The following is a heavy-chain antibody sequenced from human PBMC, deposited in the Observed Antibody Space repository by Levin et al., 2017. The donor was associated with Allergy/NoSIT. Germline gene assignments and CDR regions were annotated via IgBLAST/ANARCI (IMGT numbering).Heavy chain of an antibody. D-gene: IGHD2-15*01. CDR2: ISYDGSNK. J-gene: IGHJ1*01. Sequence: PGGSLRLSCAASGFTFSSYAMHWVRQAPGKGLEWVAVISYDGSNKYYADSVKGRFTISRDNSKNTLYLQMNSLRAEDTAVYYCARGGASCSGGSCYAPIQHWGQGTLVTVSS. CDR3: ARGGASCSGGSCYAPIQH. V-gene: IGHV3-30-3*01. CDR1: GFTFSSYA.